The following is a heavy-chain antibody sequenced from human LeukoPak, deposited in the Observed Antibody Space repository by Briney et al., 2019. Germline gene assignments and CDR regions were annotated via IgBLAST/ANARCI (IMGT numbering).Heavy chain of an antibody. D-gene: IGHD6-19*01. V-gene: IGHV3-30*02. J-gene: IGHJ5*02. CDR1: GFTFSSYG. CDR2: IRYDGSNK. Sequence: GGSLRLSCAASGFTFSSYGMHWVRQAPGKGLEWVAFIRYDGSNKYYVDSVKGRFTISRDNAKNSLYLQMNSLRAEDMALYYCAKGNSSGWFTNWFDPWGQGTLVTVSS. CDR3: AKGNSSGWFTNWFDP.